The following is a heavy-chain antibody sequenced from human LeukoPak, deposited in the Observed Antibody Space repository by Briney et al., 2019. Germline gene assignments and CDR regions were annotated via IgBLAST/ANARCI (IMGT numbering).Heavy chain of an antibody. Sequence: SGTLSLTCAVSGGSISSSNWWSWVRQSPGKGLEYIGEIYHSGTTNYNPSLKSRVTISLDKSKNHFSLKLTSVTAADTAVYYCVRVVVVSATLKDWFDPWGQGILVTVSS. CDR3: VRVVVVSATLKDWFDP. D-gene: IGHD2-15*01. V-gene: IGHV4-4*02. J-gene: IGHJ5*02. CDR1: GGSISSSNW. CDR2: IYHSGTT.